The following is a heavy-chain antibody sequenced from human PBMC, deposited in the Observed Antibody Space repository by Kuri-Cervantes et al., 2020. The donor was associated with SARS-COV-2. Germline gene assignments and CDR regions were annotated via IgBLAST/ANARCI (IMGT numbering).Heavy chain of an antibody. D-gene: IGHD6-13*01. J-gene: IGHJ4*02. CDR1: GFTFSDYY. Sequence: LSLTCAASGFTFSDYYMSWIRQAPGKGLEWVSYISSSSSYTNYAGSVKGRFTISRDNAKNSLYLQMNSLRAVDTAVYYCARGQQLIDYWGQGTLVTVSS. CDR2: ISSSSSYT. V-gene: IGHV3-11*03. CDR3: ARGQQLIDY.